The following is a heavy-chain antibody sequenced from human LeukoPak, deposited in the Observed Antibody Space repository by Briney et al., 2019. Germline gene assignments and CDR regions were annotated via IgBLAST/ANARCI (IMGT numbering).Heavy chain of an antibody. CDR1: GLTFSTYW. J-gene: IGHJ3*02. V-gene: IGHV3-7*05. CDR2: INGDGREK. CDR3: ARSFNGAFDI. Sequence: PGGSLRLSCAVSGLTFSTYWMTWVRQAPGKGLEWVANINGDGREKNYVDSAKGRFTISRDNAKSSLYLQMNSLRVEDTAVYYCARSFNGAFDIWGQGTMMTVSS.